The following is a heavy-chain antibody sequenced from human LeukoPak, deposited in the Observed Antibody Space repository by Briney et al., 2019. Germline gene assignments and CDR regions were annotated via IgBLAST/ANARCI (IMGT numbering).Heavy chain of an antibody. CDR3: ASPGAYY. Sequence: GGSLRLSCAASGFTFSSYAMHWVRQAPGKGLEYVSAISSNGGSTYYANSVKGRFTISRGNSKNTLYLHMGSLRAEDMAVYYCASPGAYYWGQGTLVTVSS. CDR2: ISSNGGST. CDR1: GFTFSSYA. J-gene: IGHJ4*02. V-gene: IGHV3-64*01.